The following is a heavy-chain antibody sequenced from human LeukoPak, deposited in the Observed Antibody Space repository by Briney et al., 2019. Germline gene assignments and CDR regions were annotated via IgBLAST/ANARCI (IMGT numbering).Heavy chain of an antibody. Sequence: PGGSLRLSCAASGFTFSSYAMSWVRQAPRKGLEWVSAISGSGGSTYYADSVKGRFTISRDNSKNTLYLQMNSLRAEDTAVYYCAKDPPYYDSSGYYFDYWGQGTLVTVSS. CDR3: AKDPPYYDSSGYYFDY. CDR1: GFTFSSYA. J-gene: IGHJ4*02. V-gene: IGHV3-23*01. D-gene: IGHD3-22*01. CDR2: ISGSGGST.